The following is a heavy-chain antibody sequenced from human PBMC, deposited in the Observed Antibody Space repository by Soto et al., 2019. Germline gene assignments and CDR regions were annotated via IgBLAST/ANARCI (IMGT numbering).Heavy chain of an antibody. V-gene: IGHV1-69*02. J-gene: IGHJ6*03. CDR1: GDTFSNHT. Sequence: QVQLVQSGAEVKKPGSSVKFSCKASGDTFSNHTISWVRQAPGQGLEWMGRIIPSLGVANYAQKFQGSGTIKADESRSTDSLELRGLRSADTAVYSCARVAEMGTVTKGYYYYMDVWGKGTTVSVSS. D-gene: IGHD4-17*01. CDR2: IIPSLGVA. CDR3: ARVAEMGTVTKGYYYYMDV.